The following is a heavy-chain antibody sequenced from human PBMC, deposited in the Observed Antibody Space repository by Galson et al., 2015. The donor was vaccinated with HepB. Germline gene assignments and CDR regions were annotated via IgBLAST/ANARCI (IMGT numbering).Heavy chain of an antibody. V-gene: IGHV1-69*02. D-gene: IGHD2-21*01. Sequence: SVKVSCKASGGTFSSYTISWVRQAPGQGLEWMGRIIPILGIANYAQKFQGRVTITADKSTSTAYMELSSLRSEDTAVYYCARGDGDGSQFGYWGQGTLVTVSS. CDR3: ARGDGDGSQFGY. CDR2: IIPILGIA. J-gene: IGHJ4*02. CDR1: GGTFSSYT.